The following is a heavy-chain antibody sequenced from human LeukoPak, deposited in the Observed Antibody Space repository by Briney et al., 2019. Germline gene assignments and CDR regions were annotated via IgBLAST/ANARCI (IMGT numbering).Heavy chain of an antibody. Sequence: ASVKVSCKASGYTFTGYYMHWVRQAPGQGLEWMGWINPNSGGTNYAQKFQGRVTMTTDTSTSTAYMELRSLRSDDTAVYYCARYYYDSSGYDYWGQGTLVTVSS. D-gene: IGHD3-22*01. V-gene: IGHV1-2*02. CDR1: GYTFTGYY. CDR2: INPNSGGT. J-gene: IGHJ4*02. CDR3: ARYYYDSSGYDY.